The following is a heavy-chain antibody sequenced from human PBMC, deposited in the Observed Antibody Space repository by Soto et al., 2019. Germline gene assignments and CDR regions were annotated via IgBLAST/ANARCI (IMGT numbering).Heavy chain of an antibody. Sequence: QVQLVESGGGVVQPGRSLRLSCAASGFTFSSYAMHWVRQAPGKGLEWVAVISNDGSNKYYADSVKGRFTISRDNSKNTLYLQMNSLRAEDTAVYYCARDKQWLVLFDYWGQGTLVTVSS. J-gene: IGHJ4*02. V-gene: IGHV3-30-3*01. CDR3: ARDKQWLVLFDY. CDR2: ISNDGSNK. CDR1: GFTFSSYA. D-gene: IGHD6-19*01.